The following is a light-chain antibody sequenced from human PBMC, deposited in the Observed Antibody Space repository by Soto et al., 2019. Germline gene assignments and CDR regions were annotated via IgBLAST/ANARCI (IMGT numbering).Light chain of an antibody. CDR1: QSVRSS. Sequence: EIVMTQSPATLSLSPGERTTLSCRASQSVRSSLAWYQQKPGQAPRLLIYGASTRVTGIPPRFSGSGSGTEFTLTISSLQSEDFAVYYCQQYSNWPLTFGGGTKVDLK. J-gene: IGKJ4*01. V-gene: IGKV3D-15*01. CDR2: GAS. CDR3: QQYSNWPLT.